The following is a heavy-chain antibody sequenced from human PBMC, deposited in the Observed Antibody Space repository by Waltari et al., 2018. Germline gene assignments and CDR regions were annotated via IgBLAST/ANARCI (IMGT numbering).Heavy chain of an antibody. CDR2: VYPAGNT. CDR1: GFNVGSNY. J-gene: IGHJ4*02. V-gene: IGHV3-53*01. CDR3: TSPPTY. Sequence: EVQLLESGGGLIKPGGSLRLSCAVSGFNVGSNYRSWVRQAPGKGLEWVSVVYPAGNTYYADSVKGRFTISRDSSDNTFSLQMNNLKVEDTAVYYCTSPPTYWGQGTQVTVSS.